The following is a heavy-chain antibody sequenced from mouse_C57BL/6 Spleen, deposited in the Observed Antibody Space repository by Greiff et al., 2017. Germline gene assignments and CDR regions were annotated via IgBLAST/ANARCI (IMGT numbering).Heavy chain of an antibody. Sequence: EVHLVESGGGLVKPGGSLKLSCAASGFTFSDYGMHWVRQAPEKGLEWVAYISSGSSSIYYADTVTGRFTISRDKAKNTLFLQMTSLKAEDTAMDYCARRTGTGGNFDYWGQGTTLTVSS. V-gene: IGHV5-17*01. CDR1: GFTFSDYG. D-gene: IGHD4-1*01. J-gene: IGHJ2*01. CDR2: ISSGSSSI. CDR3: ARRTGTGGNFDY.